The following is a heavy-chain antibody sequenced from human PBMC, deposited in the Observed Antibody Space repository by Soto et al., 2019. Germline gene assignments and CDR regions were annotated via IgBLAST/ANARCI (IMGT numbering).Heavy chain of an antibody. D-gene: IGHD1-26*01. V-gene: IGHV4-39*01. CDR1: GGSISSSSYY. Sequence: PSATLSLTCTVSGGSISSSSYYWGWIRQPPGKGLEWIGSIYYSGSTYYNPSLKSRVTISVDTSKNQFSLKLSSVTAADTAVYYCERNGASYLSYYYYVMDVWGQWTSVTVSS. J-gene: IGHJ6*02. CDR2: IYYSGST. CDR3: ERNGASYLSYYYYVMDV.